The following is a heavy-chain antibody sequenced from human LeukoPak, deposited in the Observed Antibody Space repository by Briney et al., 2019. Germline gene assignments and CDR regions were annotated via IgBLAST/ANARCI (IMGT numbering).Heavy chain of an antibody. J-gene: IGHJ4*02. Sequence: GGSLRLSCAASGFTFSSYAMSWVRQAPGKGLEWVSAISGSGGSTYYADSVKGRFTISRDNSKNTLYLQMNSLRAEDTAVYYCAKDVGDFWSGYYAYYFDYWSQGTPVTVSS. D-gene: IGHD3-3*01. CDR1: GFTFSSYA. V-gene: IGHV3-23*01. CDR2: ISGSGGST. CDR3: AKDVGDFWSGYYAYYFDY.